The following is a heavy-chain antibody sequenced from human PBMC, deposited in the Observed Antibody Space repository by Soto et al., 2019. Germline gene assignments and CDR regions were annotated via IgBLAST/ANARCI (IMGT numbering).Heavy chain of an antibody. CDR1: GFTFSDYH. CDR2: ISSSGSTI. J-gene: IGHJ4*02. V-gene: IGHV3-11*01. Sequence: GGSLRLSCAASGFTFSDYHMSWIRQAPGKGLEWVSYISSSGSTIYYADSVKGRFTISRDNAKNSLYLQMNSLRAEDTAVYYCARETARYCSSTSCYVDYWGQGTLVTVPQ. D-gene: IGHD2-2*01. CDR3: ARETARYCSSTSCYVDY.